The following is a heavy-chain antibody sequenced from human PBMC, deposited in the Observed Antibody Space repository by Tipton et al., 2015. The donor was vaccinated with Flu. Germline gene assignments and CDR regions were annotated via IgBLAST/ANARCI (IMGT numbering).Heavy chain of an antibody. J-gene: IGHJ4*02. CDR2: ISYDGSNK. Sequence: CAASGFTFSSYAMHWVRQAPGRGLEWVAVISYDGSNKYYADSVKGRFTISRDNSKNTLYLQMNSLRAEDTAVYYCARGADYWGQGTLVTVSS. CDR1: GFTFSSYA. CDR3: ARGADY. V-gene: IGHV3-30-3*01.